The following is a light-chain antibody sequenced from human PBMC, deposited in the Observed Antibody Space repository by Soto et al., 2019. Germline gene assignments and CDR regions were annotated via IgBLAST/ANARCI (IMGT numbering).Light chain of an antibody. CDR2: DAS. CDR1: QSVKTF. CDR3: QQRSNWPPIT. Sequence: EIVLAQSPATLSLSPWERAALSCMASQSVKTFLVCYQQRPGQAPRLLIHDASHRAAGIPARFSGSGFGTDFTLTISSLEPEDAAVYYCQQRSNWPPITFGQGTRLEIK. J-gene: IGKJ5*01. V-gene: IGKV3-11*01.